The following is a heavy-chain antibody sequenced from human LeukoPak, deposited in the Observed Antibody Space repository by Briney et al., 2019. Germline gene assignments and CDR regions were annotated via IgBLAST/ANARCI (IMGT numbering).Heavy chain of an antibody. Sequence: GGSLRLSCAASGFTFSSYSMNWVRQAPGKGLEWVSSISSGSSYIYYADSVKGRFTISRDNAKNSLYLQMNSLRAEDTAVYYCARGHYDILTGYYWMDYWGQGTLVTVSS. V-gene: IGHV3-21*01. J-gene: IGHJ4*02. CDR3: ARGHYDILTGYYWMDY. CDR2: ISSGSSYI. D-gene: IGHD3-9*01. CDR1: GFTFSSYS.